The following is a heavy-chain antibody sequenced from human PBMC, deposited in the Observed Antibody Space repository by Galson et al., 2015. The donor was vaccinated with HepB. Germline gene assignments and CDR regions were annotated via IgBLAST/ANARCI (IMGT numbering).Heavy chain of an antibody. J-gene: IGHJ4*02. CDR3: AKETKGAFYYIDY. V-gene: IGHV3-64D*06. D-gene: IGHD1/OR15-1a*01. CDR1: GFTFSSYW. CDR2: IGTGT. Sequence: SLRLSCAASGFTFSSYWMSWVRQAPGEGLEYVSAIGTGTYYADSVKGRFTISRDDSKNTVYLQMSSLRAEDTAVYYCAKETKGAFYYIDYWGQGTLVSVSS.